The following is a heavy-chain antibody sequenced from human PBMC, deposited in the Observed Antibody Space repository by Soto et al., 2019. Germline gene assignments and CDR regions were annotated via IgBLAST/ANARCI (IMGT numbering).Heavy chain of an antibody. D-gene: IGHD2-2*01. CDR2: IYWDDDK. CDR3: AHRPRSGEYQLLPFDY. CDR1: GFSLSTSGVG. V-gene: IGHV2-5*02. J-gene: IGHJ4*02. Sequence: QITLKESGPTLVKPTQTLTLTCTFSGFSLSTSGVGVGWIRQPPGKALEWLALIYWDDDKRYSPSLKSRLTITKDTSKNQVVLKMTNMDPVDTATYYCAHRPRSGEYQLLPFDYWGQGTLVTVSS.